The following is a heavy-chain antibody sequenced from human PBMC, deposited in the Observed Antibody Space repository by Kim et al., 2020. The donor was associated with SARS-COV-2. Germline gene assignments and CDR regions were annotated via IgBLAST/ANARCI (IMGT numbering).Heavy chain of an antibody. D-gene: IGHD1-26*01. Sequence: GGSLRLSCAASGFTFSSYAMSWVRQAPGKGLEWVSAISGSGGSTYYADSVKGRFTISRDNSKNTLYLQMNSLRAEDTAVYYCAKDPHDRVGATWFDPWGQGTLVTVSS. V-gene: IGHV3-23*01. J-gene: IGHJ5*02. CDR3: AKDPHDRVGATWFDP. CDR2: ISGSGGST. CDR1: GFTFSSYA.